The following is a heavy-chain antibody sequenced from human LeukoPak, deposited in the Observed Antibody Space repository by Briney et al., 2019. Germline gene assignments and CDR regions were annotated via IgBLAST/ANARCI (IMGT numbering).Heavy chain of an antibody. CDR2: IRYDGSNK. Sequence: GGALRLSCAASGFTFSSYGMHWVRQAPGKGLEGVAFIRYDGSNKYYADSVKGRFTISRDNSKNTLYLQMNSLRAEDTAVYYCAKDRRDFWSGYVLHYFDYWGQGALVTVSS. CDR3: AKDRRDFWSGYVLHYFDY. D-gene: IGHD3-3*01. V-gene: IGHV3-30*02. J-gene: IGHJ4*02. CDR1: GFTFSSYG.